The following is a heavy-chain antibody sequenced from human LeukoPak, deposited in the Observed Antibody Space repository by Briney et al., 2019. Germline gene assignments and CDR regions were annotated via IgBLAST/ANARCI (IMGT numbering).Heavy chain of an antibody. CDR1: GGSISSGSYY. J-gene: IGHJ2*01. Sequence: PSQTLSLTCTVSGGSISSGSYYWSWIRQPPGKGLEWIGYIYYSGSTNYNPSLKSRVTISVDTSKNQFSLKLSSVTAADTAVYYCARTSRDGYSRYFDLWGRGTLVTVSS. V-gene: IGHV4-61*01. D-gene: IGHD5-24*01. CDR3: ARTSRDGYSRYFDL. CDR2: IYYSGST.